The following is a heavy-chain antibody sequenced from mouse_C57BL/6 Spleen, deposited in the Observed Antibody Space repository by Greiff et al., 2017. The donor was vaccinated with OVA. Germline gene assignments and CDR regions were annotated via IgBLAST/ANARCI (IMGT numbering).Heavy chain of an antibody. J-gene: IGHJ4*01. CDR2: SRNKANDYTT. D-gene: IGHD2-3*01. CDR3: ARDAVYDGYYPGAMDY. V-gene: IGHV7-1*01. Sequence: EVQLQQSGGGLVQSGRSLRLSCATSGFTFSDFYMEWVRQAPGKGLEWIAASRNKANDYTTEYSASVKGRFIVSRDTSQSILYLQMNALRAEDTAIYYCARDAVYDGYYPGAMDYWGQGTSVTVSS. CDR1: GFTFSDFY.